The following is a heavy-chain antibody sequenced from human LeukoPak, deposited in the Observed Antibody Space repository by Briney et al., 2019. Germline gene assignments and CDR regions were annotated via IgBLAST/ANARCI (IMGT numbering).Heavy chain of an antibody. CDR2: ISGRR. Sequence: GGSLRLSCAASGFTFSNYAMSWVRQAPGKGLGWVSAISGRRSYADSVKGRFTISRDNSKNTLYLQVNSLRAEDTAVYYCAKALDYWYFDYWGQGTLVTVSS. CDR3: AKALDYWYFDY. V-gene: IGHV3-23*01. CDR1: GFTFSNYA. J-gene: IGHJ4*02. D-gene: IGHD2/OR15-2a*01.